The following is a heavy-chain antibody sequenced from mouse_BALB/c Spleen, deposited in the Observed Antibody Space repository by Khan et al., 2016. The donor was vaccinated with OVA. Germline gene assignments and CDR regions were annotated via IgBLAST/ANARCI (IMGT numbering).Heavy chain of an antibody. CDR3: ARSLYYGYGYALDF. D-gene: IGHD2-2*01. V-gene: IGHV3-2*02. CDR1: GYSITSDYA. J-gene: IGHJ4*01. Sequence: QLEESGPGLVKPSQSLSLTCTVTGYSITSDYAWNWIRQFPGNKLEWMGYISSTGSTSYNPSLKSRISITRDTSKNQFFLQLKSVTTEDTATYYCARSLYYGYGYALDFWGRGTSVTVSS. CDR2: ISSTGST.